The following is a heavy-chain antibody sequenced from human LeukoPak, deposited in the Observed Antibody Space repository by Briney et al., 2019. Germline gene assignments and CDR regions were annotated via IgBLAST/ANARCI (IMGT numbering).Heavy chain of an antibody. CDR2: VRNKANGGTT. CDR1: GFTFGDYA. J-gene: IGHJ4*02. V-gene: IGHV3-49*04. D-gene: IGHD3-9*01. CDR3: ARGTFYDIFTGYTFDY. Sequence: PGRSLRLSCTTSGFTFGDYAKSWVRQAPGKGLEWVAFVRNKANGGTTDYAASVKGRFTISRDDSKSIGYLQMNSLKTEDTAMYYCARGTFYDIFTGYTFDYWGQGTLVTVSS.